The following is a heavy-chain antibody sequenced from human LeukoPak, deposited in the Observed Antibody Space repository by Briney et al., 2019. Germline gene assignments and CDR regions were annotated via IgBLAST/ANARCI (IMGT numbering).Heavy chain of an antibody. CDR2: INHSGST. CDR1: GGSFSGYY. J-gene: IGHJ4*02. D-gene: IGHD3-9*01. V-gene: IGHV4-34*01. Sequence: PSETLSLTCAVYGGSFSGYYWSWIRQPPGKGLEWIGEINHSGSTNYNPSLKSRVTISVDTSKNQFSLKLSSVTAADTAVYYCARAGYDILTGYKYFDYWGQGTLVTVSS. CDR3: ARAGYDILTGYKYFDY.